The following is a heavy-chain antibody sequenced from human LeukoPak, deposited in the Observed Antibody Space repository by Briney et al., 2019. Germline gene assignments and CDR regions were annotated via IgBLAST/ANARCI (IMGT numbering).Heavy chain of an antibody. CDR3: ARHPPDYYDSSGYYDY. CDR1: GYGFTSYW. V-gene: IGHV5-10-1*01. J-gene: IGHJ4*02. CDR2: IDPSDSYT. Sequence: RGESLKISCKGSGYGFTSYWISWARQMPGKGLEWMGRIDPSDSYTNYSPSFQGHVTISADKSISTAYLQWSSLKASDTAMYYCARHPPDYYDSSGYYDYWGQGTLVTVSS. D-gene: IGHD3-22*01.